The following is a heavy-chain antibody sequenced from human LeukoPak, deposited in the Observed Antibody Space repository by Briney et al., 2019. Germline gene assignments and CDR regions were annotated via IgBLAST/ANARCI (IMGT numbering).Heavy chain of an antibody. J-gene: IGHJ6*04. D-gene: IGHD3-10*02. V-gene: IGHV3-69-1*02. Sequence: GGSLRLSCAASGFTFSNYNINWVRQAPGKGLEWVSSISSSSYIYYADSVKGRFTISRDNAKNSLYLQMNSLRAEDTAVYYCAELGITMIGGVWGKGTTVTISS. CDR1: GFTFSNYN. CDR2: ISSSSYI. CDR3: AELGITMIGGV.